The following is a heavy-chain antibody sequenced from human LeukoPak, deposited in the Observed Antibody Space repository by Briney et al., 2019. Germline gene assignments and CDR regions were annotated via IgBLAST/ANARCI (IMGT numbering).Heavy chain of an antibody. CDR2: VYYTGST. CDR3: ARSVREGYAYGFGY. J-gene: IGHJ4*02. Sequence: SETLSLTCTVSGGSMRNYYWSWIRQPPGKGLEWVGYVYYTGSTSYNPSLETRVSTSFDTSENQFSLKVTSVTAADTAVYFCARSVREGYAYGFGYWGQGILVTVSS. D-gene: IGHD3-16*01. CDR1: GGSMRNYY. V-gene: IGHV4-59*01.